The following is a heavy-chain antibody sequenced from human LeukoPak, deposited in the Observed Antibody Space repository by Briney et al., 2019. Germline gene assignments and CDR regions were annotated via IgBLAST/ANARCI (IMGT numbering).Heavy chain of an antibody. CDR1: GGTFSSYA. CDR2: IIPIFGTA. CDR3: AKGIVVVPAAMRGDYFDY. Sequence: SVKVSCKASGGTFSSYAISWVRQAPGQGLEWMGGIIPIFGTANYAQKFQGRVTITTDESTSTAYMELSSLRSEDTAVYYCAKGIVVVPAAMRGDYFDYWGQGTLVTVSS. J-gene: IGHJ4*02. D-gene: IGHD2-2*01. V-gene: IGHV1-69*05.